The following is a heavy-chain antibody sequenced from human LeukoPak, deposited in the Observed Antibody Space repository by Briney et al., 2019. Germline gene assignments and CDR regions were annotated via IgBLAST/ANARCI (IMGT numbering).Heavy chain of an antibody. CDR3: ARAELTHSGSYYGPHGDIDY. V-gene: IGHV1-18*01. Sequence: GASVKVSCKASGYTFTSYGISWVRRAPGQGLEWMGWISAYNGNTNYAQKLQGRVTMTTDTSTSTAYMELRSLRSDDTAVYYCARAELTHSGSYYGPHGDIDYWGQGTLVTVSS. CDR2: ISAYNGNT. CDR1: GYTFTSYG. J-gene: IGHJ4*02. D-gene: IGHD1-26*01.